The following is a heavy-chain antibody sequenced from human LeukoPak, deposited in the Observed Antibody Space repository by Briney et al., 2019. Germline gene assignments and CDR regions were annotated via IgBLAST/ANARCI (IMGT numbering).Heavy chain of an antibody. CDR3: ARPQMMGSSRPLGY. Sequence: SETLALTCTVSGVSISSYYWIWIRQPPGKGLEGIGDIHYSGRANYTPSLKSPVPTSLDTSKNQISLKLSSVTAADTAVYYCARPQMMGSSRPLGYWGQGTLVTVS. V-gene: IGHV4-59*01. D-gene: IGHD2-2*01. CDR2: IHYSGRA. J-gene: IGHJ4*02. CDR1: GVSISSYY.